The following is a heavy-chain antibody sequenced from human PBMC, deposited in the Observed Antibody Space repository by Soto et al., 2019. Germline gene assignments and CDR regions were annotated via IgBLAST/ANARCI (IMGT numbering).Heavy chain of an antibody. CDR1: GFTCSSYA. D-gene: IGHD6-6*01. Sequence: AGGSLRLSCAASGFTCSSYAMHWVRQAPGKGLEWVAVISYDGSNKYYADSVKGRFTISRDNSKNTLYLQVNSLRAEDTAVYYCAREYSSSATHHKFYYYYYYGMDVWGQGTTVTVSS. CDR2: ISYDGSNK. V-gene: IGHV3-30-3*01. CDR3: AREYSSSATHHKFYYYYYYGMDV. J-gene: IGHJ6*02.